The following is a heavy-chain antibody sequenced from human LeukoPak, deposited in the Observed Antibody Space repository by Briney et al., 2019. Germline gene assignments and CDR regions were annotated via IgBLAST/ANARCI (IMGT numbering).Heavy chain of an antibody. Sequence: SETLSLTCTVSGYSISSGYHWGWIRQPPGKGLEWIGYIYYSGSTNYNPSLKSRVTISVDTSKNQFSLKLSSVTAADTAVYYCARVAAAGHFDYWGQGTLVTVSS. J-gene: IGHJ4*02. D-gene: IGHD6-13*01. CDR3: ARVAAAGHFDY. CDR1: GYSISSGYH. V-gene: IGHV4-61*01. CDR2: IYYSGST.